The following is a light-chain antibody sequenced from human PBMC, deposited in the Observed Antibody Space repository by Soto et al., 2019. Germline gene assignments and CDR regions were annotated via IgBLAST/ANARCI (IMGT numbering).Light chain of an antibody. CDR2: EVS. J-gene: IGLJ1*01. Sequence: QSVLNQPPSASGSPGQSVTISCTGTSSDVGGYNYVSWYQQHPGKAPKLMIYEVSKRPSGVPDRLSGSKSGNTASLTVSGLQAEDEADYYCSSYAGSNNFVFGTGTKVTVL. V-gene: IGLV2-8*01. CDR3: SSYAGSNNFV. CDR1: SSDVGGYNY.